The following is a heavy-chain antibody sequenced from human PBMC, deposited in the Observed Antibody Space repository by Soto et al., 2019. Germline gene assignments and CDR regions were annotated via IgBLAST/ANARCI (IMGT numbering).Heavy chain of an antibody. V-gene: IGHV4-34*01. CDR3: ARARITIFGVVIVFDY. CDR1: GGSFSGYY. D-gene: IGHD3-3*01. J-gene: IGHJ4*02. CDR2: IDHSGYT. Sequence: PSETLSLTCAVYGGSFSGYYWNWIRQPPGKGLEWIGEIDHSGYTNYNPSLKSRVTISVDTSKNQFSLKLSSVTAADTAVYYCARARITIFGVVIVFDYWGQGTLVTVSS.